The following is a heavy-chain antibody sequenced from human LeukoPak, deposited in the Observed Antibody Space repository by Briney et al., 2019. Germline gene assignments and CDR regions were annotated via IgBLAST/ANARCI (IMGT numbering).Heavy chain of an antibody. J-gene: IGHJ4*02. CDR2: IYGGGST. D-gene: IGHD5-24*01. CDR3: SKDHGMSTII. V-gene: IGHV3-53*05. Sequence: GGSLRLSCAASGFTVSSMYMSWVRQAPGKGLEWVSVIYGGGSTFYADSVKGRFTISRDNSKNTLYLQMNSLRLEDTAVYYCSKDHGMSTIIWGQGTLVTVSS. CDR1: GFTVSSMY.